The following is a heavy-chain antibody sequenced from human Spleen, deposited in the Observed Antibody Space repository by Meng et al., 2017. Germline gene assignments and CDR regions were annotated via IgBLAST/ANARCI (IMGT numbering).Heavy chain of an antibody. CDR2: IYSSGST. V-gene: IGHV4-4*07. D-gene: IGHD5/OR15-5a*01. Sequence: QVQSREAGTGLWEPSEAPSLTFSGSGGSISLSVWRWMRQPGGEVLAWIGRIYSSGSTNYNPSLKSRITMSVDTSKNQFSMSLSSATAADTAVYYCARSVNWFDPWGQGTLVTVSS. J-gene: IGHJ5*02. CDR3: ARSVNWFDP. CDR1: GGSISLSV.